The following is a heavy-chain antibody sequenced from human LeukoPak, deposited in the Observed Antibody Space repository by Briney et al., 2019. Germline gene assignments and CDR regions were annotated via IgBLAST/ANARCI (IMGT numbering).Heavy chain of an antibody. D-gene: IGHD5-24*01. CDR1: GFTFSNYW. CDR3: ARETPRRGETRDGYR. Sequence: GSLRLSCAASGFTFSNYWMNWVRQAPGKGLECLANIKQDGSETYYADSVKGRFTISRDNAENSLYLQMNSLRAEDTAVYYCARETPRRGETRDGYRWGQGTLVTVSS. V-gene: IGHV3-7*01. J-gene: IGHJ4*02. CDR2: IKQDGSET.